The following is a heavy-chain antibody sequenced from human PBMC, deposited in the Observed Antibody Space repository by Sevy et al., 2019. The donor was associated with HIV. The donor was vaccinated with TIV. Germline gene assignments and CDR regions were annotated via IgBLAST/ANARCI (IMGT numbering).Heavy chain of an antibody. D-gene: IGHD1-26*01. CDR2: ISSSSSYI. V-gene: IGHV3-21*01. J-gene: IGHJ3*02. CDR3: ARAYGLEYSGSPGAFDI. CDR1: GFTFSSYS. Sequence: GGSLRLSCAASGFTFSSYSMNWIRQAPGKGLEWVSAISSSSSYIYYADSVKGRFTISRDNAKNSLYLQMNSLRAEDTAVYYCARAYGLEYSGSPGAFDIWGQRTMVTVSS.